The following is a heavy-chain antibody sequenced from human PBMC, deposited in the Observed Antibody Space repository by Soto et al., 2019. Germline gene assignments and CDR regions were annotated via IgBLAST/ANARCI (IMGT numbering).Heavy chain of an antibody. CDR3: AKDSRLYDSTYFFDP. CDR1: GFAFSTYA. V-gene: IGHV3-23*01. J-gene: IGHJ5*02. D-gene: IGHD3-22*01. CDR2: ISGSGVST. Sequence: PGGSLRLSCAASGFAFSTYAMGWVRQAPGKGLEWVSSISGSGVSTYYADSVKGRFTVSRDNSKNTLYLQMNSLGAEDTAIYYCAKDSRLYDSTYFFDPWGQGTPVTVSS.